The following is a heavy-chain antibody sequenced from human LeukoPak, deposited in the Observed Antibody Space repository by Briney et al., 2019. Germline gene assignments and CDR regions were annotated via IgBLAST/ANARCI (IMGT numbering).Heavy chain of an antibody. Sequence: GESLMISCKGSGYSFTSYWIGWVRQMPGKGLEWMGIIYPGDSDTRYSPSFQGQVTISADKSISTAYLQWSSLKASDTAMYYCARHPTSLGDCSGGSCYSAAFDIWGQGTMVTVSS. V-gene: IGHV5-51*01. CDR1: GYSFTSYW. CDR3: ARHPTSLGDCSGGSCYSAAFDI. J-gene: IGHJ3*02. D-gene: IGHD2-15*01. CDR2: IYPGDSDT.